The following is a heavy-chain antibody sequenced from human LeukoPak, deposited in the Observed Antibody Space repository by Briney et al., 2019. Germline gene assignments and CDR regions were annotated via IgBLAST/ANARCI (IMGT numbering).Heavy chain of an antibody. V-gene: IGHV5-51*01. Sequence: GESLKISCKGSGYSFTSYCIGWVRQMPGKGLEWMVIIYPGDSDTRYSPSFQGQVTISADKSISTAYLQWSSLKASDTAMYYCARGVGYCSGGSCYEVYDYWGQGTLVTVSS. CDR2: IYPGDSDT. J-gene: IGHJ4*02. CDR1: GYSFTSYC. D-gene: IGHD2-15*01. CDR3: ARGVGYCSGGSCYEVYDY.